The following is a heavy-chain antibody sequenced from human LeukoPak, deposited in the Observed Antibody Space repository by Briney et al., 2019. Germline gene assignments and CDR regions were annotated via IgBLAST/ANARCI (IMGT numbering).Heavy chain of an antibody. CDR1: GYTFTGYY. V-gene: IGHV1-2*02. CDR2: INPNSGGT. Sequence: AASVKVSCKASGYTFTGYYMHWVRQAPGQGLEWMGWINPNSGGTNYAQKFQGRVTMTRDTSISTAYMELSRLRSDDTAVYYCARFPTSVVVPAGWGYWGQGTLVTVSS. CDR3: ARFPTSVVVPAGWGY. J-gene: IGHJ4*02. D-gene: IGHD2-2*01.